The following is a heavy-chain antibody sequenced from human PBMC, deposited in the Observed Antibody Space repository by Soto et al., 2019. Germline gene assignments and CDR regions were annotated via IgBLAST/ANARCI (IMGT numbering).Heavy chain of an antibody. J-gene: IGHJ4*02. D-gene: IGHD2-2*01. CDR2: IKQDGSEK. V-gene: IGHV3-7*03. CDR1: GFTFSSYW. Sequence: GGSLRLSCAASGFTFSSYWMSWVRQAPGKGLEWVANIKQDGSEKYYVDSVKGRFTISRDNAKNSLYLQMNGLRAEDTAVYYCARLACSTTRCFTYLDFWGPGALVTVSS. CDR3: ARLACSTTRCFTYLDF.